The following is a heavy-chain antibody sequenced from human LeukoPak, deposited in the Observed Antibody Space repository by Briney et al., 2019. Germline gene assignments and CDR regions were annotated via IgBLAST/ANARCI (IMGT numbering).Heavy chain of an antibody. CDR3: ARDPEYGSGTSGA. D-gene: IGHD3-10*01. J-gene: IGHJ5*02. Sequence: EASVKVSCTASGVTFSSYAISWVRQAPGQGLEWMGRIIPILGIANYAQKFQGRVTITADKSTSTAYMKLSSLRSEDTAVYYCARDPEYGSGTSGAWGQGTLVTVSS. CDR2: IIPILGIA. V-gene: IGHV1-69*10. CDR1: GVTFSSYA.